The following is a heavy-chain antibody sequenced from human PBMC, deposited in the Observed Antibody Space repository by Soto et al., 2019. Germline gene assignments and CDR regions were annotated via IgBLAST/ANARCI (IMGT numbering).Heavy chain of an antibody. J-gene: IGHJ4*02. Sequence: GGSLRLSCAASGFTFSSYDMHWVRQATGKDLEWVSAIGTAGDTYYPGSVKGRFTITRENAKNSLYLQMNILRAGDPAVYYCARGSSSGYDYDYWGQGTLVTVSS. CDR1: GFTFSSYD. CDR2: IGTAGDT. CDR3: ARGSSSGYDYDY. V-gene: IGHV3-13*01. D-gene: IGHD5-12*01.